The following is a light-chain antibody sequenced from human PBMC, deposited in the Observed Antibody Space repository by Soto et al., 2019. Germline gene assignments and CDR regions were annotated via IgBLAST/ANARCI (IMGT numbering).Light chain of an antibody. V-gene: IGLV2-14*01. CDR3: CSYSTSNTHNYV. Sequence: QSVLAQPASVSGSPGQSITISCTGTSSDVGGYNYVSWYQQHPGKAPKLMFYEVSNRPSGVSDRFSASKSGDTASLTISGLQAGDEADYYCCSYSTSNTHNYVFGTGNKLTVL. CDR2: EVS. CDR1: SSDVGGYNY. J-gene: IGLJ1*01.